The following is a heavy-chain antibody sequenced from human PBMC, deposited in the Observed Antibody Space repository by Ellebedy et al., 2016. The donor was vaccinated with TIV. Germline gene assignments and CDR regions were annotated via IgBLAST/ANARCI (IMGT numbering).Heavy chain of an antibody. V-gene: IGHV3-11*01. CDR2: ISSSGNTI. CDR3: ARDHHGLSH. CDR1: GFTFSDYY. J-gene: IGHJ4*02. D-gene: IGHD4-17*01. Sequence: GESLKISCAASGFTFSDYYMSWIRQAPGKGLEWVSYISSSGNTIYYVDSVKGRFTISRDNAKHSLYLQLNSLRAEDTAVYYCARDHHGLSHWGQGTLVTVSS.